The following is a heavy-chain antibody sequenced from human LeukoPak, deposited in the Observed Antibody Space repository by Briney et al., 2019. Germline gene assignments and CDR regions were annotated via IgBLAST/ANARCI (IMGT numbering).Heavy chain of an antibody. D-gene: IGHD2-15*01. CDR3: ARGSSFDGYCSAGACDAGYYDS. V-gene: IGHV4-34*01. CDR2: INHRGSS. J-gene: IGHJ4*02. CDR1: GESFSAYF. Sequence: PSETLSLTCAMYGESFSAYFWNWIRQAPGKPLEYIGEINHRGSSHYNPSLKTRVTLSVDTSKNQFSLKLTSVTAADTAVYFCARGSSFDGYCSAGACDAGYYDSWGQGTPVTVSS.